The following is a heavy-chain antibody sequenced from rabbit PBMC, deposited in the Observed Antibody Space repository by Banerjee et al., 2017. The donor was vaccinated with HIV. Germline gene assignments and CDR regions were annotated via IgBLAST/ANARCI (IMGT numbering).Heavy chain of an antibody. Sequence: EESGGDLVKPEGSLTLTCTASGFSFSSSYWICWVRQAPGKGLEWIACIYAGSSGSTYYASWAKGRFTISKTSSTTMTLQMTSLTPADTATYFCAKYATSSGCKLWGPGTLSPS. CDR2: IYAGSSGST. CDR1: GFSFSSSYW. CDR3: AKYATSSGCKL. D-gene: IGHD1-1*01. V-gene: IGHV1S45*01. J-gene: IGHJ4*01.